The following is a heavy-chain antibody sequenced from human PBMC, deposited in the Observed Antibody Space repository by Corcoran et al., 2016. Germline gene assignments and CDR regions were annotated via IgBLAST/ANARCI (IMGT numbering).Heavy chain of an antibody. J-gene: IGHJ4*02. V-gene: IGHV3-48*02. CDR2: MTSDTKTI. CDR3: ARSVAGNHDY. D-gene: IGHD6-19*01. Sequence: EVQLVESGGGLVQPGGSLRLSCAASGFTFSLYSMNWVRQAPGKGLEWVSYMTSDTKTIHYAASVQGRFTISRDNANNSLYLQMNSLRHEDTALYYCARSVAGNHDYWGQGTMVTVSS. CDR1: GFTFSLYS.